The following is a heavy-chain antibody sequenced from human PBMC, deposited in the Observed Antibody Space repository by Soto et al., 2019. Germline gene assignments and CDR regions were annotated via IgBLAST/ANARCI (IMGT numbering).Heavy chain of an antibody. V-gene: IGHV5-51*01. Sequence: PGESLKISCKGSGYSFTTYWIAWVRQMPGKGLDWMGFIYPGDSDTRYSPSFQGQVTISADKSMSTTYLQWSSLKASDTAMFYCARAHDSSLDAFDIWGQGTMVTVSS. CDR2: IYPGDSDT. CDR3: ARAHDSSLDAFDI. CDR1: GYSFTTYW. J-gene: IGHJ3*02. D-gene: IGHD6-19*01.